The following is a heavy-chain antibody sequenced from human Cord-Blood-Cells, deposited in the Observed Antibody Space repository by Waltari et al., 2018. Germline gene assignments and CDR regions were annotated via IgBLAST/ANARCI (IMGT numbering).Heavy chain of an antibody. CDR3: ARGGDYWFDP. Sequence: QVQLQESGPGLVKPSETLSLTCTVSGGSISSYYWSWIRQPPGKGLEWIGYIYYSGSTNYTPSHKSRVTISVDTSKNQFSLKLSSVTAAATAVYYCARGGDYWFDPWGQGTLVTVSS. J-gene: IGHJ5*02. CDR2: IYYSGST. D-gene: IGHD4-17*01. CDR1: GGSISSYY. V-gene: IGHV4-59*08.